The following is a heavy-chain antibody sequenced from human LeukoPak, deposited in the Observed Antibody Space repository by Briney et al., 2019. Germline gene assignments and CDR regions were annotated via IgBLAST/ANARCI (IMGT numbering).Heavy chain of an antibody. J-gene: IGHJ3*02. CDR2: INANGRST. Sequence: PGGSLRLSCAASGFTFSSHAMHWFRQAPGKVLEYVSAINANGRSTYYADSVKGRFTISRDNSKTTLYLQMGSLRTEDMAVYYCARERYSVNDYDAFDIWGQGTMVTVSS. D-gene: IGHD5/OR15-5a*01. CDR1: GFTFSSHA. V-gene: IGHV3-64*02. CDR3: ARERYSVNDYDAFDI.